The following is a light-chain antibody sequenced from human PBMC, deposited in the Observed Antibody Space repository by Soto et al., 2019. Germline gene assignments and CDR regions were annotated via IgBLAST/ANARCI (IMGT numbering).Light chain of an antibody. J-gene: IGKJ3*01. CDR1: QSLSSY. Sequence: EVVLTQSPATLSLSPGERATLSCRASQSLSSYLAWYQQKPGQAPRLLIYDASNRATDIPARFSGSGSGTDFTLTISSREPEDFAVYFCQQRGNWPPTFGPGTKVDIK. CDR2: DAS. V-gene: IGKV3-11*01. CDR3: QQRGNWPPT.